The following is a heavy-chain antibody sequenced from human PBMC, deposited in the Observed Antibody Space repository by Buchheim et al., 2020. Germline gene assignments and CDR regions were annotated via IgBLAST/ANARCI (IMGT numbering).Heavy chain of an antibody. J-gene: IGHJ4*02. CDR3: ARVKSVRIREQLVLGY. Sequence: QVQLVQSGAEVKKPGASVKVSCKASGYTFTSYYMHWVRQAPGQGLEWMGIINPSGGSTSYAQKLQGRVTMTRYTSTNPVYMELSSLRSEDTAVYYCARVKSVRIREQLVLGYWGQGTL. V-gene: IGHV1-46*01. CDR2: INPSGGST. D-gene: IGHD6-13*01. CDR1: GYTFTSYY.